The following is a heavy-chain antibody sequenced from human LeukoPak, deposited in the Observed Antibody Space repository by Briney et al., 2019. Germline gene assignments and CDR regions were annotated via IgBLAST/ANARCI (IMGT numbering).Heavy chain of an antibody. D-gene: IGHD6-13*01. V-gene: IGHV4-31*03. CDR3: ASFRSRSYPRI. Sequence: SETLSLTCTVSGGSISSGGYYWSWIRPHPGKGLEWIGNIYYSGSTYYSPSLKSRVTISVDKAKNQFCLKLSFVTDADSAVYYCASFRSRSYPRIWGQGTLVTVSS. J-gene: IGHJ4*02. CDR1: GGSISSGGYY. CDR2: IYYSGST.